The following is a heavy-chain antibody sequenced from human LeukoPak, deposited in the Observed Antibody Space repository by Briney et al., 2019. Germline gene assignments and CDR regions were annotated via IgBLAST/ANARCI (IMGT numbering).Heavy chain of an antibody. CDR3: AKDSSMITFGGSDY. V-gene: IGHV3-9*01. CDR2: ISWNSGSI. J-gene: IGHJ4*02. CDR1: GFTFDDYA. Sequence: PGGSLRLSCAASGFTFDDYAMHWVRQAPGKGLEWVSGISWNSGSIGYADSVKGRFTISRDNAKNSLYLQMNSLRAEDTALYYCAKDSSMITFGGSDYWGQGTLVTVSS. D-gene: IGHD3-16*01.